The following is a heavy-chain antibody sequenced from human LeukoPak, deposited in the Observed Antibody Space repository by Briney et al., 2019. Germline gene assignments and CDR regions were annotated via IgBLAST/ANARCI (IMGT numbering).Heavy chain of an antibody. V-gene: IGHV3-48*04. Sequence: MGDSSYTIYYADSVKGRFTISRDNAKNSLYLQMNSLRAEDTAVYYCARESGSASFDYWGQGTLVTVSS. CDR3: ARESGSASFDY. CDR2: MGDSSYTI. D-gene: IGHD6-19*01. J-gene: IGHJ4*02.